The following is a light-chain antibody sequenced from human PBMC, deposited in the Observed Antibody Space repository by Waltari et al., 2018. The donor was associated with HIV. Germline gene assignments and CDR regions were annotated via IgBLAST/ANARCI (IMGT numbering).Light chain of an antibody. CDR2: LDSDGSH. CDR1: SGHRSYA. CDR3: QTGATGIQG. Sequence: QLVLTQSPSASASLGASVKLTCTLSSGHRSYAIAWHQQQPEKGPRYLMKLDSDGSHMKGDGIPDRFSGSSSGAERYLIISSHQSEDEAGYYWQTGATGIQGFGGGTKLTVL. V-gene: IGLV4-69*01. J-gene: IGLJ2*01.